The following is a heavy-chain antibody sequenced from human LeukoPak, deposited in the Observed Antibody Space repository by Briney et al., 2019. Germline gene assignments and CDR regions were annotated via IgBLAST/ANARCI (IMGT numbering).Heavy chain of an antibody. D-gene: IGHD3-22*01. J-gene: IGHJ6*02. CDR3: ARDHDYDSSGYYYMKYYYYYYGMDV. V-gene: IGHV3-48*03. CDR2: ISSSGSTI. Sequence: GGSLRLSCAASGFTFSSYEMNWVRQAPGKGLEWVSYISSSGSTIYYADSVKGRFTISRDNAKNSLYLQMNSLRAEDTAVYYCARDHDYDSSGYYYMKYYYYYYGMDVWGQGTTVTVSS. CDR1: GFTFSSYE.